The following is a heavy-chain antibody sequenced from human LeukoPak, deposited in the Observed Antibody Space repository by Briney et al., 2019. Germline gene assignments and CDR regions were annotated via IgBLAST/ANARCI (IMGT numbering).Heavy chain of an antibody. V-gene: IGHV3-74*01. J-gene: IGHJ4*02. CDR3: ARRDLAGVDD. D-gene: IGHD6-13*01. CDR2: INSDGSSR. Sequence: GGSLRLSCAASGFTFSNYWMHWVRQAPGKGLVWVSCINSDGSSRSYADSVKGRFTISRDNAKNTLYLQMNSLRAEDTAVYYCARRDLAGVDDWGQGTLVTVSS. CDR1: GFTFSNYW.